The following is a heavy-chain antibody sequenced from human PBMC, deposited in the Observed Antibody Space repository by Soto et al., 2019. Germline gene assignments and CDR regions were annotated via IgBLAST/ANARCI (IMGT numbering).Heavy chain of an antibody. V-gene: IGHV3-15*07. CDR1: GFTFSNAW. J-gene: IGHJ3*02. CDR2: IKSKTDGGTT. Sequence: GGSLRLSCAASGFTFSNAWMNWVRQAPGKGLEWVGRIKSKTDGGTTDYAAPVKGRFTISRDDSKNTLYLQMNSLKTEDTAVYYCTTGTMIVVVITIDAFDIWGQGTMVTVSS. D-gene: IGHD3-22*01. CDR3: TTGTMIVVVITIDAFDI.